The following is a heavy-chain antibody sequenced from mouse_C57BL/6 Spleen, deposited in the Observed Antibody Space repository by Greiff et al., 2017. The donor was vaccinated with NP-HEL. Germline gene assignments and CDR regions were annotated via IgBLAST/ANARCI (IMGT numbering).Heavy chain of an antibody. J-gene: IGHJ4*01. CDR2: IDPSDSYT. V-gene: IGHV1-50*01. CDR1: GYTFTSYW. Sequence: VQLQQPGAELVKPGASVKLSCKASGYTFTSYWMQWVKQRPGQGLEWIGEIDPSDSYTNYNQKFKGKATLTVDTSSSTAYMQLSSLTSEDSAVYYCARLTTVVEGYAMDYWGQGTSVTVSS. CDR3: ARLTTVVEGYAMDY. D-gene: IGHD1-1*01.